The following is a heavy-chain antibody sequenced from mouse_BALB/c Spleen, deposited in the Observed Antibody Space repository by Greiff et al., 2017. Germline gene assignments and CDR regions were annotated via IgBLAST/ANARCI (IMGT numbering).Heavy chain of an antibody. CDR1: GYNFTSYW. D-gene: IGHD2-3*01. V-gene: IGHV1-55*01. J-gene: IGHJ3*01. Sequence: VQLQQPGAELVKPGTSVKLSCKASGYNFTSYWINWVKLRPGQGLEWIGDIYPGSGSTNYNEKFKSKATLTVDTSSSTAYMQLSSLASEDSALYYCARGDGYYGFAYWGQGTLVTVSA. CDR3: ARGDGYYGFAY. CDR2: IYPGSGST.